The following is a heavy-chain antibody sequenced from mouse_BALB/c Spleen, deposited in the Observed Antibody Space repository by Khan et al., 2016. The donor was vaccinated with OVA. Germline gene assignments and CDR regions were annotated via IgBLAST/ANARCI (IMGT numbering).Heavy chain of an antibody. Sequence: QVQLQQPGAELVKPGASVQLSCKASGYTFNSYYMYWVKQRPGQGLEWIGGINPNNGDAHFNERFKTKATLTVDKSSSTAYMQLSSLTSEDSAVYFCTGSGYANPFAYWGRGTLVTVSA. CDR1: GYTFNSYY. V-gene: IGHV1S81*02. CDR3: TGSGYANPFAY. CDR2: INPNNGDA. D-gene: IGHD2-10*02. J-gene: IGHJ3*01.